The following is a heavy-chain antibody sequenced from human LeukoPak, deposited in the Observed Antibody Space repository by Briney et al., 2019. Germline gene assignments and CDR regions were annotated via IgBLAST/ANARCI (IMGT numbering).Heavy chain of an antibody. CDR3: AKRAATTWAPFDY. CDR1: GLTFSSYA. D-gene: IGHD5-12*01. J-gene: IGHJ4*02. Sequence: GGSLRLSCVGSGLTFSSYAMTWVRQAPEKGLEWVSGISGSGDSTYYADSVRGRFTISRDNSKNTLYLQMNSLRAEDTAVYYCAKRAATTWAPFDYWGQGTLVAVSS. CDR2: ISGSGDST. V-gene: IGHV3-23*01.